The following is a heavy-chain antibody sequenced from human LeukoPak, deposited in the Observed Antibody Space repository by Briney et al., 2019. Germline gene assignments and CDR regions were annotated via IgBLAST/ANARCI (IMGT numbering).Heavy chain of an antibody. CDR2: ISYDGSNK. V-gene: IGHV3-30*04. D-gene: IGHD2-2*01. J-gene: IGHJ4*02. CDR1: GFTFSTYH. CDR3: ARGPRRISSVVPAAEPLDY. Sequence: GGSLRLSCAASGFTFSTYHMHWVLQAPGKGLEWVAVISYDGSNKYYADSVKGRFTISRDNSKNTLYLQMNSLRAEDTAVYYCARGPRRISSVVPAAEPLDYWGQGTLVTVSS.